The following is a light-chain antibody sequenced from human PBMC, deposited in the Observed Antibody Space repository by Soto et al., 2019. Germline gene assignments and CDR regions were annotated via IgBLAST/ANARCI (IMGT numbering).Light chain of an antibody. CDR3: SSYTRSSTLEV. J-gene: IGLJ1*01. CDR2: DVS. V-gene: IGLV2-14*01. Sequence: QSALTQPASVSGSPGQSITISCTGTSSDVGGYNYVSWYQQHPGKAPKLMIYDVSNRPSGVSNRFSASKSGNTASLTISGLQAEDEADYYCSSYTRSSTLEVFGTGTKVTVL. CDR1: SSDVGGYNY.